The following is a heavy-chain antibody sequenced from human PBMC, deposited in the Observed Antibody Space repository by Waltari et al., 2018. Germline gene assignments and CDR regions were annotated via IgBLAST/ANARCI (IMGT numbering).Heavy chain of an antibody. J-gene: IGHJ4*02. CDR3: AKRQGSIAAAGLFDY. Sequence: EVQLLESGGGLVQPGGSLRLSCAASGFPFSSYAMRWVRQAPGKGLEWVAAISGSGGRTYDADSVKGRITISRDNSKNTLYLQMNSLRAEDTAVYYCAKRQGSIAAAGLFDYWGQGTLVTVSS. V-gene: IGHV3-23*01. CDR2: ISGSGGRT. CDR1: GFPFSSYA. D-gene: IGHD6-13*01.